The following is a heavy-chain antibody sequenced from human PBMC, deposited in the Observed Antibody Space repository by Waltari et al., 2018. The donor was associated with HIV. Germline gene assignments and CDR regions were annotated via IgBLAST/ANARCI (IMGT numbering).Heavy chain of an antibody. CDR3: AKEGDSLFEQPFDS. D-gene: IGHD2-21*02. Sequence: QVHLVQSGPEVKRPGASVRVSCKASGYTFTTYGISWVRQAPGQGLEWMGWISTYDGNTKYAQKLHGRVTMTTDTSTSIAYMELRGLRADDTAVYYCAKEGDSLFEQPFDSWGQGTLVTVSS. CDR1: GYTFTTYG. J-gene: IGHJ4*02. CDR2: ISTYDGNT. V-gene: IGHV1-18*01.